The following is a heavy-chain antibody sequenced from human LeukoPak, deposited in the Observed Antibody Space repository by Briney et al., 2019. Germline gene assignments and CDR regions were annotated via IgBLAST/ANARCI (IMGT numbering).Heavy chain of an antibody. J-gene: IGHJ4*02. V-gene: IGHV3-21*01. D-gene: IGHD3-10*01. CDR2: ISSSSSYI. CDR3: ARDTHYGSGSYYNMGALGFDY. Sequence: PGGSLRLSCAASGFTFSSYSMNWVRQAPGKGLEWVSSISSSSSYIYYADSVKGRFTISRDNAKNSLYLQMNSLRAEDTAVYYCARDTHYGSGSYYNMGALGFDYWGQEILVTVSS. CDR1: GFTFSSYS.